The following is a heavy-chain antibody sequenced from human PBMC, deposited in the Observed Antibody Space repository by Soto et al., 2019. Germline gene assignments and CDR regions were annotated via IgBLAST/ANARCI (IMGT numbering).Heavy chain of an antibody. J-gene: IGHJ6*02. CDR1: GFTFSSYG. D-gene: IGHD1-1*01. Sequence: PGGSLRLSCAASGFTFSSYGMHWVRQAPGKGLEWVAVISYDGSNKYYADSVKGRFTISRDNSKNTLYLQMNSLRAEDTAVYYCAKSALGGTNLEAGMDVWGQGTTVTVSS. V-gene: IGHV3-30*18. CDR3: AKSALGGTNLEAGMDV. CDR2: ISYDGSNK.